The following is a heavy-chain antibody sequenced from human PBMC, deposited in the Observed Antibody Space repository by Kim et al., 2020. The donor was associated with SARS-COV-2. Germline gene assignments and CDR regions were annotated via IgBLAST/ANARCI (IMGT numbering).Heavy chain of an antibody. Sequence: GGSLRLSCAASGFTFSSYAMSWVRQAPGKGLEWVSAISGSGGSTYYADSVKGRFTISRDNSKNTLYLQMNSLRAEDTAVYYCAKDPYSLGWAAAGDWGQGTLVTVSS. CDR3: AKDPYSLGWAAAGD. CDR1: GFTFSSYA. J-gene: IGHJ4*02. CDR2: ISGSGGST. D-gene: IGHD6-13*01. V-gene: IGHV3-23*01.